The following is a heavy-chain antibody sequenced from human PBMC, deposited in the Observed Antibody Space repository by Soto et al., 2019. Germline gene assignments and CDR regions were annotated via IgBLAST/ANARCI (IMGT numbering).Heavy chain of an antibody. Sequence: QVQQQPWGAGLLKPSETLSLTCAVYAGSFSHYYWNWIRQSPGTGLEWIGKIKHSGSSNYNPSLRSRVSISVDMSKNQFSLRLTSVTAADTAVYYCARGGSSDWQVALDIWGQGTMVTVSS. D-gene: IGHD6-19*01. CDR3: ARGGSSDWQVALDI. CDR2: IKHSGSS. CDR1: AGSFSHYY. V-gene: IGHV4-34*01. J-gene: IGHJ3*02.